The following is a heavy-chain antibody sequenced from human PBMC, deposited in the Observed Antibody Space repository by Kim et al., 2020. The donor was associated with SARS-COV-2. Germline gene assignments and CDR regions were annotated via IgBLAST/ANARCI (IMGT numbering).Heavy chain of an antibody. Sequence: SETLSLTCAVYVGSFSGYFWTWVRQVPGKGLEWIGETDASGDTRYNASLQSRVTTLVDTSKNQCSLKQMSVTGADTTGYYCAGQGSGSGTNGALHIWGPG. CDR1: VGSFSGYF. V-gene: IGHV4-34*01. CDR2: TDASGDT. J-gene: IGHJ3*02. D-gene: IGHD3-10*01. CDR3: AGQGSGSGTNGALHI.